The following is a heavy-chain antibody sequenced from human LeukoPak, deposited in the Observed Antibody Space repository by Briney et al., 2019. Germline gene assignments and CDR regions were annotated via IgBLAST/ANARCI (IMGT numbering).Heavy chain of an antibody. Sequence: PGGSLRLSCAASGFTFSSYAMNWVRQAPGKGLEWLAYISSSSSDMYYADSVKGRFTISRDNAKDSLYLQMDSLRAEDTAVYYCARVIGSYGDSAYWGQGTLITVSS. D-gene: IGHD3-16*01. V-gene: IGHV3-21*01. CDR3: ARVIGSYGDSAY. J-gene: IGHJ4*02. CDR2: ISSSSSDM. CDR1: GFTFSSYA.